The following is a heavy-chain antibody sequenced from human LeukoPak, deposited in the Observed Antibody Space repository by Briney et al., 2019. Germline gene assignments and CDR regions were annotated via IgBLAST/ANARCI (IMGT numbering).Heavy chain of an antibody. CDR1: GVSVSSGSYY. Sequence: PSETLSLTCTVSGVSVSSGSYYWSWLRQPPGKGLEWIGYIYYSGSTNYNPSLKSRVTISVDTSKNQFSLKLSSVTAADTAVYYCARVVVAAAGVYYFDYWGQGTLVTVSS. J-gene: IGHJ4*02. D-gene: IGHD6-13*01. V-gene: IGHV4-61*01. CDR3: ARVVVAAAGVYYFDY. CDR2: IYYSGST.